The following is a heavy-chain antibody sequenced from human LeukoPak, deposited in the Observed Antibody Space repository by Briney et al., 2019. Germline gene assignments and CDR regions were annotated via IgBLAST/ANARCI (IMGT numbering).Heavy chain of an antibody. CDR1: GFTFSSYA. Sequence: GGSLRLSCAASGFTFSSYAMSWVRQAPGKGLEWVSAISGSGGSTYYADSVKGRFTISRDNSKNTLYLQMNSLRAEDTAVYYCAKDQVASSGSGYYSPLDYWGQGTLVTVSS. CDR3: AKDQVASSGSGYYSPLDY. CDR2: ISGSGGST. V-gene: IGHV3-23*01. D-gene: IGHD3-22*01. J-gene: IGHJ4*02.